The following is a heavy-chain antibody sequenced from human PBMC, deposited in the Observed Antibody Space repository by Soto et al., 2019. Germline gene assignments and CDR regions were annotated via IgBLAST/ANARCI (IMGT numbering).Heavy chain of an antibody. Sequence: GESLKICCKGSGYSFTSYWIGWVRQMPGKGLEWMGIIYPGDSDTRYSPSFQGQVTISADKSISTDYLQWSSLKASDTAMYYCAGPSSSSWYGYYYYGMDVWGQGTTVTVSS. V-gene: IGHV5-51*01. CDR1: GYSFTSYW. CDR2: IYPGDSDT. J-gene: IGHJ6*02. D-gene: IGHD6-13*01. CDR3: AGPSSSSWYGYYYYGMDV.